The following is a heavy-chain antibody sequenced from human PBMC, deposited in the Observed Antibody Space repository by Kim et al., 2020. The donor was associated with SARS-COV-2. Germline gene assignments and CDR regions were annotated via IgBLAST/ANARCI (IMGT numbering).Heavy chain of an antibody. CDR3: ARGIAAAIPYYYYYGMDV. Sequence: GGSLRLSCAASGFSFSSYSMNWVRQAPGKGLEWVSSISSSSSYIYYADSVKGRFTISRDNAKNSLYLQMNSLRAEDTAVYYCARGIAAAIPYYYYYGMDVWGQGTTVTVSS. J-gene: IGHJ6*02. CDR1: GFSFSSYS. CDR2: ISSSSSYI. V-gene: IGHV3-21*01. D-gene: IGHD6-13*01.